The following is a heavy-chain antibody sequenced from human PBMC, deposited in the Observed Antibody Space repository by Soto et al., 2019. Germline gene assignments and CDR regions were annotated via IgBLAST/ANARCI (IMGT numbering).Heavy chain of an antibody. J-gene: IGHJ5*02. V-gene: IGHV4-59*01. CDR2: ISYSGST. CDR1: GDYISRDY. CDR3: ARDPSVHPLLYRFDP. Sequence: SETLCLTCIVYGDYISRDYCGWIRQPPGKRLEGLGAISYSGSTFYYPSLKRRVTISMDTTKNQLSLRLTTVTAADTAVDYCARDPSVHPLLYRFDPWGQGTLVTVSS. D-gene: IGHD1-1*01.